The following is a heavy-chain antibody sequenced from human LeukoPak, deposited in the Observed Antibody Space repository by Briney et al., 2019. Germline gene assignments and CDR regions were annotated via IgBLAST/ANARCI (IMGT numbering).Heavy chain of an antibody. CDR1: GFTFDDYG. J-gene: IGHJ4*02. D-gene: IGHD2-15*01. CDR2: IYSGGST. CDR3: ARDICSGGSCHLDY. V-gene: IGHV3-66*01. Sequence: GGSLRLSCAASGFTFDDYGMSWVRQAPGKGLEWVSVIYSGGSTYYADSVKGRFTISRDNSKNTLYLQMNSLRAEDTAVYYCARDICSGGSCHLDYWGQGTLVTVSS.